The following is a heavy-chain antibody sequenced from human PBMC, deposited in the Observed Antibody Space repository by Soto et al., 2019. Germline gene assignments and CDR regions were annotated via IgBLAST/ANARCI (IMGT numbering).Heavy chain of an antibody. V-gene: IGHV3-66*01. Sequence: GGSLRLSCAASGFDASVNFMTWVRQAPGRGLEWVSVINNAGSTFYADSVKGRFTISGDNSKNTLYLQMNSLRVEDTAMYYCVRKNYYYGMDVWGQGAAVTVSS. CDR3: VRKNYYYGMDV. J-gene: IGHJ6*02. CDR2: INNAGST. CDR1: GFDASVNF.